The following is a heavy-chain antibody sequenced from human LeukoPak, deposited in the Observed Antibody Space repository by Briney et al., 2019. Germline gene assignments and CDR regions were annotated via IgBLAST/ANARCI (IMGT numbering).Heavy chain of an antibody. D-gene: IGHD5-18*01. V-gene: IGHV3-74*01. Sequence: GGSLRLSCAASGFTFSKYWMHWVRQAPGKGLVWVSRINSDGSSTSYADSVKGRFTISRDNAKKTLYLQMNSLRAEDTAVYYCVSGHSYGYVDYWGQGTLVTVSS. J-gene: IGHJ4*02. CDR2: INSDGSST. CDR3: VSGHSYGYVDY. CDR1: GFTFSKYW.